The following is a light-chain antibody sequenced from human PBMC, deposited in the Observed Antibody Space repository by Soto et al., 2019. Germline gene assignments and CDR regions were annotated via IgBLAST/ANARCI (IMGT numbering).Light chain of an antibody. CDR3: SSYTSSNTYV. CDR2: DVS. J-gene: IGLJ1*01. Sequence: QSVLTQPASVSGSPGQSITISCTGTSSDVGSYNYVSWYQHHPGKVPQLMIYDVSNRPSGVSNRFSGSKSGNTASLTTSGLQAEDEADYYCSSYTSSNTYVFGTGTKVTVL. V-gene: IGLV2-14*03. CDR1: SSDVGSYNY.